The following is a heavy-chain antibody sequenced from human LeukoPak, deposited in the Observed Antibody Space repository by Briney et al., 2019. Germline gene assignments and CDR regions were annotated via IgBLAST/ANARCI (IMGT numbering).Heavy chain of an antibody. CDR1: GYTFTSYD. J-gene: IGHJ6*02. CDR2: MNPNSGNT. Sequence: ASVKVSCKASGYTFTSYDINWVRLATGQGLEWMGWMNPNSGNTGYVQKFQGRVTMTRNTSISTAYMELSSPKSEDTGVYYCARGGGSSYGYYYGLDVWGQGTTVTVSS. CDR3: ARGGGSSYGYYYGLDV. D-gene: IGHD6-6*01. V-gene: IGHV1-8*01.